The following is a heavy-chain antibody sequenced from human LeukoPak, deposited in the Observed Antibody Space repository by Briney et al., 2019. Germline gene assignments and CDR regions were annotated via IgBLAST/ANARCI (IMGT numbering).Heavy chain of an antibody. V-gene: IGHV3-74*01. CDR2: INSDGSST. CDR1: GFTFSSYW. CDR3: ARTIGQYSNSWLYFYHGLDV. J-gene: IGHJ6*02. Sequence: GGSLRLSCAASGFTFSSYWMHWVRQAPGKGLVWVSRINSDGSSTSYADSVKGRFTISRDSSKSTLYLQMNSLRTEDTAVYYCARTIGQYSNSWLYFYHGLDVWGQGTTVTVSS. D-gene: IGHD6-13*01.